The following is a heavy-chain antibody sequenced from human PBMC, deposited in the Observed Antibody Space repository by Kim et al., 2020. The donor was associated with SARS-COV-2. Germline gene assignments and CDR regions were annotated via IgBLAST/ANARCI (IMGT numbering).Heavy chain of an antibody. CDR3: ARDVRYYGSGSFRFHDY. CDR2: INHSGST. J-gene: IGHJ4*02. Sequence: SETPSLTCAVYGGSFSGYYWSWIRQPPGKGLEWIGEINHSGSTNYNPSLKSRVTISVDTSKNQFSLKLSSVTAADTAVYYCARDVRYYGSGSFRFHDYWGQGTLVTVSS. D-gene: IGHD3-10*01. CDR1: GGSFSGYY. V-gene: IGHV4-34*01.